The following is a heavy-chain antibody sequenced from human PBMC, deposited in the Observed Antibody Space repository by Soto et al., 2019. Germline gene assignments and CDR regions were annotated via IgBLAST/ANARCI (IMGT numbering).Heavy chain of an antibody. V-gene: IGHV3-74*01. CDR1: GFTFSSYW. Sequence: VGSLRLSCAASGFTFSSYWMHWVRQAPGKGLVWVSRINSDGSSTSYADSVKGRFTISRDNAKNTLYLQMNSLRAEDTAVYYCARVNMIDTHFDYWGQGTLVTVSS. J-gene: IGHJ4*02. CDR3: ARVNMIDTHFDY. CDR2: INSDGSST. D-gene: IGHD3-22*01.